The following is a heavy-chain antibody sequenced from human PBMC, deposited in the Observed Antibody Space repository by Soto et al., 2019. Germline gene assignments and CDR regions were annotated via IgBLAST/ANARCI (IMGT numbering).Heavy chain of an antibody. CDR1: GFTFSSYG. V-gene: IGHV3-33*01. J-gene: IGHJ6*02. D-gene: IGHD2-21*01. CDR2: IWYDGSNK. CDR3: AREVKLHAGQYYYGMDV. Sequence: QVQLVESGGGVVQPGRSLRLSCAASGFTFSSYGMHWVRQAPGKGLEWVAVIWYDGSNKYYADSVKGRFNISRDNSKNTLYLQMNSLRAEDTSVYYCAREVKLHAGQYYYGMDVWGQGTTVTVSS.